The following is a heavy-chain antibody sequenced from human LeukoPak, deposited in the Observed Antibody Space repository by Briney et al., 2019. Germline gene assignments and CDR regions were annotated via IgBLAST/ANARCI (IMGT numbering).Heavy chain of an antibody. CDR1: GASISNYY. CDR3: ARSRWLQLTFDY. D-gene: IGHD5-24*01. J-gene: IGHJ4*02. V-gene: IGHV4-59*01. CDR2: IYYSGST. Sequence: SETLSLTCNVSGASISNYYWSWIRQSPGKGLEWIGFIYYSGSTNYNPSLKSRVTISVDTSKNQFSLKLSSVTAADTAVYYCARSRWLQLTFDYWGQGTLVAVSS.